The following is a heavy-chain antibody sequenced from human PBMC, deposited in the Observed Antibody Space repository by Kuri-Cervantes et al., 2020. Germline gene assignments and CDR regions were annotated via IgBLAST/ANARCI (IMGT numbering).Heavy chain of an antibody. CDR2: ISSSGDTI. CDR3: AKGAYAYYYYYMDV. Sequence: GGSLRLSCAASGFTFSSYEMNWVRQAPGKGLEWVSYISSSGDTIYYADSVRGRFSISRDNAKNSLFLQMNSLRAEDTAVYYCAKGAYAYYYYYMDVWGKGTTVTVSS. V-gene: IGHV3-48*03. CDR1: GFTFSSYE. D-gene: IGHD4-17*01. J-gene: IGHJ6*03.